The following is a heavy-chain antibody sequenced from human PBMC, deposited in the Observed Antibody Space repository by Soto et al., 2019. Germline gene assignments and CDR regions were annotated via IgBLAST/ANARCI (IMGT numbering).Heavy chain of an antibody. CDR1: GFTFSSYG. J-gene: IGHJ5*02. D-gene: IGHD2-2*02. CDR2: IWYDGSNT. CDR3: AKDESAVPAAIYDT. V-gene: IGHV3-33*06. Sequence: GGSLRLSCAASGFTFSSYGMHWVRQAPGKGLEWVAVIWYDGSNTNYADSVKGRFTISRDNSKNTLSLQMNSLRVEDTAVYYCAKDESAVPAAIYDTWGQGALVTVSS.